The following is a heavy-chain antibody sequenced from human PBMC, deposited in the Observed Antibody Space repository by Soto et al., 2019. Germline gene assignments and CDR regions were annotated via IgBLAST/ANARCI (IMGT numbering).Heavy chain of an antibody. CDR1: GGSFSGYY. CDR3: ARVSPNGVLYYYYGMDV. V-gene: IGHV4-34*01. D-gene: IGHD2-8*01. CDR2: INHSGST. Sequence: SETLSLTCAVYGGSFSGYYWSWIRQPPGKGLEWIGEINHSGSTNYNPSLKSRVTISVDTSKNQFSLKLSSVTAADTAVYYCARVSPNGVLYYYYGMDVWGQGTTVTVSS. J-gene: IGHJ6*02.